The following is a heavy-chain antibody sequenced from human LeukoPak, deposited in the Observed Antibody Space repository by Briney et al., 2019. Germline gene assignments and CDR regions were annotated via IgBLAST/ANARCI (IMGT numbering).Heavy chain of an antibody. D-gene: IGHD3-10*01. CDR2: ISASGNPM. V-gene: IGHV3-48*03. Sequence: GGSLRLSCAASGFTFSNYEMNWVRQAPGKGLEWISYISASGNPMFYADSVKGRSTISRDNAKNSLYLQMNSLRAEDTAIYYCAKDGGSGILYWGQGTLVTVSS. CDR1: GFTFSNYE. J-gene: IGHJ4*02. CDR3: AKDGGSGILY.